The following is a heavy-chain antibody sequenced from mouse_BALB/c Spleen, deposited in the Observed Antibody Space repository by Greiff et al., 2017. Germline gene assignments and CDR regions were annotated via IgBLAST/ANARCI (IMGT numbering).Heavy chain of an antibody. CDR1: GFNIKDTY. CDR3: ARITTGVGGGY. D-gene: IGHD1-1*01. J-gene: IGHJ2*01. Sequence: EVQLQESGAELVKPGASVKLSCTASGFNIKDTYMHWVKQRPEQGLEWIGRIDPANGNTKYDPKFQGKATITADTSSNTAYLQLSSLTSEDTAVYYCARITTGVGGGYWGQGTTLTVSS. V-gene: IGHV14-3*02. CDR2: IDPANGNT.